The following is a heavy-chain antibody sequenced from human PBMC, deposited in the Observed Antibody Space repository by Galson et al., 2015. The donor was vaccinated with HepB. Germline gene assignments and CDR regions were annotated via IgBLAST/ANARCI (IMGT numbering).Heavy chain of an antibody. V-gene: IGHV3-23*01. CDR1: GFTFSSYA. CDR3: ARGGGIKYSYYGMDV. D-gene: IGHD3-16*01. Sequence: SLRLSCAASGFTFSSYAMSWVRQAPGKGLEWVSTISGSGGSTYYADSVKGRFTISRDNSETTLYLQMNSLRAEDTAVYYCARGGGIKYSYYGMDVWGQGTTVTVSS. J-gene: IGHJ6*02. CDR2: ISGSGGST.